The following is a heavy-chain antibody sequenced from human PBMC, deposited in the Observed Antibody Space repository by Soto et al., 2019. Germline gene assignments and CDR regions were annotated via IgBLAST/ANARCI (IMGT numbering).Heavy chain of an antibody. V-gene: IGHV3-21*01. CDR1: GFTFSSYS. CDR3: AREAFPQTRHYGDFRFDP. D-gene: IGHD2-21*02. Sequence: PGGSLRLSCAASGFTFSSYSMNWVRQAPGKGLEWVSSISSSSSYIFYADSVKGRFTISRDDAKNSLYLQMNSLRAEDTAVYYCAREAFPQTRHYGDFRFDPRAQRTLVTGSS. J-gene: IGHJ5*02. CDR2: ISSSSSYI.